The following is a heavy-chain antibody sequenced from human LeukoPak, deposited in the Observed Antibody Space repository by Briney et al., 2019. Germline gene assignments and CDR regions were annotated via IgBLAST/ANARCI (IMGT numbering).Heavy chain of an antibody. CDR1: GFTFSRHG. D-gene: IGHD3-22*01. CDR2: ISGSGGTT. V-gene: IGHV3-23*01. J-gene: IGHJ4*02. CDR3: ARVYDSDGYCYLPFDY. Sequence: GGSLRLSCTASGFTFSRHGMSWVRQAPGKGLEWVSGISGSGGTTYSADSVKGRFTISRDNSRNTLYLQMTSLRADDTAVYYCARVYDSDGYCYLPFDYWGQGTLVTVSS.